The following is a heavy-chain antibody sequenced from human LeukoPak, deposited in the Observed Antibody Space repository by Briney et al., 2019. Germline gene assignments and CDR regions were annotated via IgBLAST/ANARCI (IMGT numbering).Heavy chain of an antibody. D-gene: IGHD1-1*01. Sequence: SETLSLTCTVSGGSISSFFWSWIRQLPGKGLEWIGSMHYSEDTKYNPSLRSRVSLSIDTSKQQFSLRLSSVTAADTAVYYCARDLELERNRWNYFESWGQGTLVTVSS. CDR1: GGSISSFF. V-gene: IGHV4-59*01. J-gene: IGHJ4*02. CDR3: ARDLELERNRWNYFES. CDR2: MHYSEDT.